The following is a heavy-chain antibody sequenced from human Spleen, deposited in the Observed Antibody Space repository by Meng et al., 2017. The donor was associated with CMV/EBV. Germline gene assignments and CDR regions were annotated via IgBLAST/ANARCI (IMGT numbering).Heavy chain of an antibody. CDR3: ARLVRISSGIAVAGPNPHFDY. D-gene: IGHD6-19*01. V-gene: IGHV5-51*01. CDR2: IYPGDSDT. CDR1: SYW. J-gene: IGHJ4*02. Sequence: SYWIGWVRQMPGEGLEWMGIIYPGDSDTRYSPSFQGQVTISVDKSISTAYLQWSSLKASDTAMYYCARLVRISSGIAVAGPNPHFDYWGQGTLVTVSS.